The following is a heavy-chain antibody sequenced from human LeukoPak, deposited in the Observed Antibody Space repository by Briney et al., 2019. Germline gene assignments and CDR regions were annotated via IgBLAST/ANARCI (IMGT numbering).Heavy chain of an antibody. CDR3: ARVGLGYCSSTSCYEFDY. J-gene: IGHJ4*02. V-gene: IGHV1-18*04. D-gene: IGHD2-2*01. CDR2: ISAYNGNT. CDR1: GYTFTSYG. Sequence: ASVNVSCKASGYTFTSYGFSWVRQRPAPGLERKGWISAYNGNTNYEQKLQGRVTMTTDTSTRTAYMELRSLRSDDTAVYYCARVGLGYCSSTSCYEFDYWGQGTLVTVSS.